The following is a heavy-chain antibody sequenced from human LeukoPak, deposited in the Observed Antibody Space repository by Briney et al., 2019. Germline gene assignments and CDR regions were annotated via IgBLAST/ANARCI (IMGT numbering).Heavy chain of an antibody. D-gene: IGHD3-22*01. CDR3: AIMHPYYDGSGYWVQ. CDR1: GFTFGSYA. CDR2: ISTSGGSS. J-gene: IGHJ4*02. Sequence: GGSLRLSCAASGFTFGSYAMSWVRQAPGKGLEWVSGISTSGGSSSYADSVKGRFTISRDNPRNTLYMEMDSLRAEDTALYYCAIMHPYYDGSGYWVQWGQGTLVTVSS. V-gene: IGHV3-23*01.